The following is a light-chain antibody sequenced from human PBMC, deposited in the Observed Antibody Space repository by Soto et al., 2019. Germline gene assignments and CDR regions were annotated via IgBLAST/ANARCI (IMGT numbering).Light chain of an antibody. Sequence: DIQMTQSPSTLSASVGDRVTITCRASQSVDTCLAWYQQKPGKAPHLLIYKASNLETGVPSRFSSRRPVTESTLAISSLQPDDFATYYCQQFYRYPWTFGQGTKVEIK. V-gene: IGKV1-5*03. CDR3: QQFYRYPWT. J-gene: IGKJ1*01. CDR1: QSVDTC. CDR2: KAS.